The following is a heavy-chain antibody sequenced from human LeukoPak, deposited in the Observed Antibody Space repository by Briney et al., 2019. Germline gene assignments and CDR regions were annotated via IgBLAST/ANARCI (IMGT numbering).Heavy chain of an antibody. CDR1: GYTFTSYD. CDR3: ARLPLYYYYYGMDV. J-gene: IGHJ6*02. Sequence: ASVKVSCKASGYTFTSYDINWVRQATGQGLGWMGWMNPNSGNTGYAQKFQGRVTMTRNTSISTAYMELSSLRSEDTAVYYCARLPLYYYYYGMDVWGQGTTVTVSS. CDR2: MNPNSGNT. V-gene: IGHV1-8*01.